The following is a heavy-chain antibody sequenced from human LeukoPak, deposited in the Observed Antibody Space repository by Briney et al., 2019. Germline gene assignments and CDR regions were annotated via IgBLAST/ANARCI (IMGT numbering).Heavy chain of an antibody. Sequence: SETLSFNCTVAGGSISSSSYYWGWIRQPPGKGLEWIGSIYYSESTYYNPSLKSRVTISVDTSKNHSSLKLSSVTAADTAVYYCARHGSLAVAGTGGYYFDYWGQGTLVTVSS. J-gene: IGHJ4*02. CDR1: GGSISSSSYY. CDR2: IYYSEST. CDR3: ARHGSLAVAGTGGYYFDY. V-gene: IGHV4-39*01. D-gene: IGHD6-19*01.